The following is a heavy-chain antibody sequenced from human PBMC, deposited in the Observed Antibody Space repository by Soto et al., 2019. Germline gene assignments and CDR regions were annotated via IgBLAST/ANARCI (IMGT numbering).Heavy chain of an antibody. CDR3: AKDADFAVHPYYYYYYMDV. V-gene: IGHV3-23*01. Sequence: PGGSLRLSCAASGFTFSSYAMSWVRQAPGKGLEWVSAISGSGGSTYYADSVKGRFTISRDNSKNTLYLQMNSLRAEDTAVYYCAKDADFAVHPYYYYYYMDVWGKGTTVTVSS. J-gene: IGHJ6*03. CDR1: GFTFSSYA. CDR2: ISGSGGST.